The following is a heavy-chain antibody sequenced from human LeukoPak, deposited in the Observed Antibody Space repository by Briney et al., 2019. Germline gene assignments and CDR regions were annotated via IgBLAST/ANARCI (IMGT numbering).Heavy chain of an antibody. CDR2: IYPGDSGT. CDR1: GYSFTRYW. D-gene: IGHD6-13*01. Sequence: GESLKISCKGYGYSFTRYWIGWVRQMPGKGLEWMGSIYPGDSGTRYSPSFQGQVTISADKSISTAYLQWSSLKASDTAMFYCARRLAAAGTGDFDYWGQGTLVTVPS. CDR3: ARRLAAAGTGDFDY. J-gene: IGHJ4*02. V-gene: IGHV5-51*01.